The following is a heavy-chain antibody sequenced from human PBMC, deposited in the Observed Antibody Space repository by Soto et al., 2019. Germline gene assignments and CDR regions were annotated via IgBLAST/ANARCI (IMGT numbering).Heavy chain of an antibody. CDR1: GFTFSSYG. D-gene: IGHD2-21*02. CDR3: AKSYRGGDCYYFDY. Sequence: GGSLRLSCAASGFTFSSYGMHWVRQAPGKGLEWVAVISYDGSNKYYADSVKGRFTISRDNSKNTLYLQMNSLRAEDTAVYYCAKSYRGGDCYYFDYWGQGTLVTVYS. V-gene: IGHV3-30*18. J-gene: IGHJ4*02. CDR2: ISYDGSNK.